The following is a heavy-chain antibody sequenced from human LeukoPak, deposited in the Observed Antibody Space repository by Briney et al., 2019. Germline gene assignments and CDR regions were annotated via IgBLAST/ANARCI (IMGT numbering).Heavy chain of an antibody. J-gene: IGHJ4*02. V-gene: IGHV4-4*07. Sequence: PETLSLTCTVSGGSISSHYWSWIRQPAGKGLEWIGRIYTSGSTNYNPSLKSRVTMSVDTSENQFSLKLGSVTAADTAVYYCARSSGYYSCPDYWGQGTLVTVSS. CDR2: IYTSGST. D-gene: IGHD6-19*01. CDR1: GGSISSHY. CDR3: ARSSGYYSCPDY.